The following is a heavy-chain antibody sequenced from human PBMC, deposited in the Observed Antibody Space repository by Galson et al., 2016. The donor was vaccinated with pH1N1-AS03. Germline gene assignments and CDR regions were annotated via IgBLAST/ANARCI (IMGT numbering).Heavy chain of an antibody. D-gene: IGHD6-6*01. CDR1: GFTFSNYV. V-gene: IGHV3-23*01. CDR2: ISGSGGIA. Sequence: SLRLSCAASGFTFSNYVMSWVRQAPGKGLEWVSCISGSGGIANHADSVKGRLTTSRDTSKNTLYLQMNNLRAEDTAVYYCGKGGYSTSPPAVDSWGHGTLVTVSS. J-gene: IGHJ5*01. CDR3: GKGGYSTSPPAVDS.